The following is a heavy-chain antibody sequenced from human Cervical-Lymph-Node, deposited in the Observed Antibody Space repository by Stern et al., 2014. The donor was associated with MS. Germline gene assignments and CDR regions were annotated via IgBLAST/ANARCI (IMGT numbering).Heavy chain of an antibody. CDR1: GGPTSPYY. D-gene: IGHD1-26*01. Sequence: QLQLQESGPGLVKPSETLSLTCSVFGGPTSPYYWSWIRQAPGKGLDWVGTAYSNGNTNYNPSLSRRVTMSLDTSKNQLSLKLKSVSAADTAIYYCARHIVPGYHYYGLDVWGQGTTVTVSS. J-gene: IGHJ6*02. CDR2: AYSNGNT. CDR3: ARHIVPGYHYYGLDV. V-gene: IGHV4-59*08.